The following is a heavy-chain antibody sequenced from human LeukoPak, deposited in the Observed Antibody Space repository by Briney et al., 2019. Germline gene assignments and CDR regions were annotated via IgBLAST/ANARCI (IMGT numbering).Heavy chain of an antibody. V-gene: IGHV3-7*04. D-gene: IGHD3-3*01. CDR1: GFTFSSYW. CDR3: AKDDEGYY. Sequence: GGSLRLSCAASGFTFSSYWMSWVRQAPGKGLEWVANIKQDGSEKYYVDSVKGRFTISRDNAKNSLYLQINNLGAEDTAVYYCAKDDEGYYWGQGILVTVSS. J-gene: IGHJ4*02. CDR2: IKQDGSEK.